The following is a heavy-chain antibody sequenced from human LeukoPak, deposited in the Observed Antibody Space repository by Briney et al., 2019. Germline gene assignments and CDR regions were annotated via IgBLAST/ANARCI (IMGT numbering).Heavy chain of an antibody. J-gene: IGHJ4*02. CDR1: GFTFSSYG. D-gene: IGHD3-22*01. CDR3: ARDYDSSPDPVY. Sequence: GGSLRLSCAASGFTFSSYGMHWVRQAPGKGLEWVSSISSSSSYIYYADSVKGRFTISRDNAKNALYLQMNSLRAEDTAVYYCARDYDSSPDPVYWGQGTLVTVSS. CDR2: ISSSSSYI. V-gene: IGHV3-21*01.